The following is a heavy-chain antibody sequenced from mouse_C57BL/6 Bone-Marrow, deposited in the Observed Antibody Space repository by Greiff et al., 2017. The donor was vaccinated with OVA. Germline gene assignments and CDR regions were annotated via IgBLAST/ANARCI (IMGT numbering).Heavy chain of an antibody. CDR2: INPNNGGT. CDR1: GYTFTDYY. D-gene: IGHD2-4*01. CDR3: ARDYYDYEGGYFDV. V-gene: IGHV1-26*01. Sequence: EVQLQQSGPELVKPGASVKISCKASGYTFTDYYMNWVKQSHGKSLEWIGDINPNNGGTSYNQKFKGKATLTVDKSSSTAYMELRSLTSEDSAVYYCARDYYDYEGGYFDVWGTGTTVTVSS. J-gene: IGHJ1*03.